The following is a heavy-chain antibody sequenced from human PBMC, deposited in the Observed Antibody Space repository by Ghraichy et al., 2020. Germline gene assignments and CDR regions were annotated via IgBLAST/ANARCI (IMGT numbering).Heavy chain of an antibody. J-gene: IGHJ4*02. CDR1: GGSVSSGSYY. V-gene: IGHV4-61*01. CDR3: ARDLGTCSGGSCYSGFDY. D-gene: IGHD2-15*01. CDR2: IYYSGST. Sequence: SQTLSLTCTVSGGSVSSGSYYWSWIRQPPGKGLEWIGYIYYSGSTNNNPSLKSRVTISVDTSKNQFSLKLSSVTAADTAVYYCARDLGTCSGGSCYSGFDYWGQGTLVTVSS.